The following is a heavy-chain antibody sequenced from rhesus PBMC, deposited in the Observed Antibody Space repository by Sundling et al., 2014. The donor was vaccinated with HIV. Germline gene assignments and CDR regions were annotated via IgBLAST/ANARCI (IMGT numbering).Heavy chain of an antibody. D-gene: IGHD5-12*01. CDR1: GFTFTDYY. Sequence: QVQLVQSGAEVKKPGSSVKVSCKASGFTFTDYYMQWVRQAPGQGLEWMGRFNPKTGGTDYAQKFQGRVTMTRDKSTTTVYMELNSLRSEDTAVYYCATEGYSYSQRDYWGQGVLVTVSS. J-gene: IGHJ4*01. CDR2: FNPKTGGT. CDR3: ATEGYSYSQRDY. V-gene: IGHV1-138*01.